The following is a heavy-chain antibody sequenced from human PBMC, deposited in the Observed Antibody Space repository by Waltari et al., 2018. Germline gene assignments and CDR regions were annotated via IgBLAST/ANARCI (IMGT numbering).Heavy chain of an antibody. J-gene: IGHJ4*02. CDR1: GFTFSSYG. Sequence: QVQLVESGGGVVQPGGSLRLSCAASGFTFSSYGMHWVRQAPGKGVEWVAGIRYDGSNKYYADSVKGRFTISRDNSKNTLYLQMNSLRAEDTAVYYCAKEGKAVAAPFDYWGQGTLVTVSS. CDR3: AKEGKAVAAPFDY. CDR2: IRYDGSNK. D-gene: IGHD6-19*01. V-gene: IGHV3-30*02.